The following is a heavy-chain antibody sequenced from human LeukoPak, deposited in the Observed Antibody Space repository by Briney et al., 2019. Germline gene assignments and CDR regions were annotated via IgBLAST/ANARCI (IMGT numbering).Heavy chain of an antibody. CDR1: GYSFTSYW. Sequence: GEPLKISCKASGYSFTSYWIGWVRQMPGKGLEWMGIIYPGDSDTRYSPSFQGQVTISADKSISTAYLQWSSLKASDTAMYYCARLYYDFWSGYFAVNNWFDPWGQGTLVTVSS. V-gene: IGHV5-51*01. CDR3: ARLYYDFWSGYFAVNNWFDP. CDR2: IYPGDSDT. D-gene: IGHD3-3*01. J-gene: IGHJ5*02.